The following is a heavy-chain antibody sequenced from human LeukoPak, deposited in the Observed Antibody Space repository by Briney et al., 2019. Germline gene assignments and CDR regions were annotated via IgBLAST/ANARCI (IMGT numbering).Heavy chain of an antibody. Sequence: SETLSLTCTVSGGSISPYYWSWIRQPPGKGLEWIGSIYYSGSTYYNPSLKSRVTISVDTSKNQFSLKLSSVTAADTAVYYCARRIYLWSGGFDYWGQGTLVTVSS. CDR1: GGSISPYY. CDR2: IYYSGST. V-gene: IGHV4-59*12. D-gene: IGHD5-18*01. CDR3: ARRIYLWSGGFDY. J-gene: IGHJ4*02.